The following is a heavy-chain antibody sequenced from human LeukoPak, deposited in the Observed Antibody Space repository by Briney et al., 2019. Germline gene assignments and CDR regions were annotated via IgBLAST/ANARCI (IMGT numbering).Heavy chain of an antibody. Sequence: PSETLSLTCTVSGGSISSYYWSWIRQPPGKGLEWIGYIYYSGSTNYNPSLKSRLTISVDTSKNQFSLKLSSVTAADTAVYYCARGVVVVVAATPVFDYWGQGTLVTVSS. CDR1: GGSISSYY. CDR2: IYYSGST. CDR3: ARGVVVVVAATPVFDY. D-gene: IGHD2-15*01. J-gene: IGHJ4*02. V-gene: IGHV4-59*12.